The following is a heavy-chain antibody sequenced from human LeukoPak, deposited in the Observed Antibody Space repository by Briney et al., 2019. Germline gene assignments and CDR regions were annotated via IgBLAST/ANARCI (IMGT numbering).Heavy chain of an antibody. D-gene: IGHD4-11*01. CDR3: ARDAIDSNYFDF. V-gene: IGHV4-31*03. Sequence: SQTLSLTCTVSGGSISSGGYYWSWIRQYPGKGLEWIGYIHYSGSTYYNPSLSSRVTIPVDRSTNHFSLKVSSVTAADTAVYYCARDAIDSNYFDFWGQGTLVTVSS. CDR2: IHYSGST. CDR1: GGSISSGGYY. J-gene: IGHJ4*02.